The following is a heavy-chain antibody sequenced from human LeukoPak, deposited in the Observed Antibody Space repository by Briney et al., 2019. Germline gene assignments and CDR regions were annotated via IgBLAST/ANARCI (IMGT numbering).Heavy chain of an antibody. V-gene: IGHV1-18*01. J-gene: IGHJ5*01. CDR1: TSR. Sequence: ASVKVSCKATSRISLVRQAPGQGLEWMGWIGTYGGDTYYAQKFQGRITVTTDTSTSTVYMELRNLRSDDTAVYYCARDLWNFYDDSGYSRDFDSWGQGTLVTVSS. D-gene: IGHD3-22*01. CDR3: ARDLWNFYDDSGYSRDFDS. CDR2: IGTYGGDT.